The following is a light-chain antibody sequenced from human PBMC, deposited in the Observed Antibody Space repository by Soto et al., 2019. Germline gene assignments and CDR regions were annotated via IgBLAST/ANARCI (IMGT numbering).Light chain of an antibody. Sequence: QSALTQPASVSGSPGQSITISCTGTSSDVGGYNYFSWYQQHPGKAPKLMIYDVNNRPSGVSNRFSGSKSGNTAFLTISGLQAEDEADYYCSSYTSVSPLDVVFGGGTKLTVL. CDR3: SSYTSVSPLDVV. V-gene: IGLV2-14*01. CDR1: SSDVGGYNY. CDR2: DVN. J-gene: IGLJ2*01.